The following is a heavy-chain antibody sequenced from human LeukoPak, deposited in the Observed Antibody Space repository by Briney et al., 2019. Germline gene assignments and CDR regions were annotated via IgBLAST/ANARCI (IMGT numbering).Heavy chain of an antibody. Sequence: GGSLRLSCAASGFTFSSYSMNWVRQAPGKGLEWVSSISSSGSTIYYADSVKGRFTISRDNAKNSLYLQMNSLRAEDTAVYYCARVVPAGDYYMDVWGKGTTVTISS. CDR3: ARVVPAGDYYMDV. J-gene: IGHJ6*03. CDR2: ISSSGSTI. V-gene: IGHV3-48*04. CDR1: GFTFSSYS. D-gene: IGHD2-2*01.